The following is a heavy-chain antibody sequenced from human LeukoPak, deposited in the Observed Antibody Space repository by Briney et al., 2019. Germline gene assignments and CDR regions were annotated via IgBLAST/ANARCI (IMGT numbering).Heavy chain of an antibody. CDR2: IYYSGST. CDR3: ARALGYYDFWSGYYPGSWFDP. V-gene: IGHV4-59*01. D-gene: IGHD3-3*01. J-gene: IGHJ5*02. CDR1: GGSISSYY. Sequence: SETLSLTCTVSGGSISSYYWSWIRQPPGKGLEWIGYIYYSGSTNYNPSLKSRVTISVDTSKNQFSLKLSSVTAADTAVYYCARALGYYDFWSGYYPGSWFDPWGQGTLVTVSS.